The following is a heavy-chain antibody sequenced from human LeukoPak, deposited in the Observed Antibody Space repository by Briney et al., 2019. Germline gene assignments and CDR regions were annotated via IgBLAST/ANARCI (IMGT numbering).Heavy chain of an antibody. D-gene: IGHD6-13*01. CDR1: GGTFIIYA. CDR2: IIPIFGTA. CDR3: ARVSGAAAPDAFDI. J-gene: IGHJ3*02. Sequence: SVTVSFTASGGTFIIYAISWVRQAPGQGREWMGGIIPIFGTANYAQKFQGRVTITTDESTSTAYMELSSLRSEATAVYYCARVSGAAAPDAFDIWGQGTMVTVSS. V-gene: IGHV1-69*05.